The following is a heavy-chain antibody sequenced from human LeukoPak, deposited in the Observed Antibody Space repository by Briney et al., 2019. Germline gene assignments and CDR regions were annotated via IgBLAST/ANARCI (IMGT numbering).Heavy chain of an antibody. V-gene: IGHV3-48*02. J-gene: IGHJ4*02. Sequence: PGGSLRLSCAASGFTFNGYSMNWVRHAPGNGLESVSYISSSSSTIFYADSVKGRFTISRDNAKNSLYLQMNSLRDEDTAVYYCAKPLNYDILTGYFEDWGQGTLVTVSS. CDR3: AKPLNYDILTGYFED. CDR1: GFTFNGYS. D-gene: IGHD3-9*01. CDR2: ISSSSSTI.